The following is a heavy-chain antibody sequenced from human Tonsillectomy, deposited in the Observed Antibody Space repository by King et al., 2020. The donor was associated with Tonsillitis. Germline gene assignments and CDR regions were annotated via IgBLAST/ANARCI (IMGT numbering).Heavy chain of an antibody. CDR1: GFTFDDYA. CDR2: ISWNSGRI. CDR3: AKDTATAGPEGWFDP. V-gene: IGHV3-9*01. D-gene: IGHD6-13*01. J-gene: IGHJ5*02. Sequence: VQLVESGGGLVQPGRSLRLSCAASGFTFDDYAMHWVRQAPGKGLEWVSGISWNSGRIGYADSVKGRFTISRDNAKNSLYLQMNSLRAEDTALYYCAKDTATAGPEGWFDPGGQGTLVTVSS.